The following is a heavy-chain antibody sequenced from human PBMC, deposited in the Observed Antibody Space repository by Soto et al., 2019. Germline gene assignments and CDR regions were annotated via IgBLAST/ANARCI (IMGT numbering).Heavy chain of an antibody. Sequence: GASVKVSCKASGYTFTSYYMHWVRQAPGQGLEWMGIINPSGGSTSYAQKFQGRVTMTRDTSTSTVYMELSSLRSEDTAVYYCARDSDTQTMVREVSYGMDVWGQGTTVTVSS. CDR1: GYTFTSYY. CDR2: INPSGGST. CDR3: ARDSDTQTMVREVSYGMDV. J-gene: IGHJ6*02. V-gene: IGHV1-46*01. D-gene: IGHD3-10*01.